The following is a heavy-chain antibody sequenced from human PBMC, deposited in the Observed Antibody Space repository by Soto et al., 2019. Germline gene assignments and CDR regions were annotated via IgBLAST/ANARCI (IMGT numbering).Heavy chain of an antibody. CDR2: IYHSGST. CDR1: GGSISSGGYS. V-gene: IGHV4-30-2*06. D-gene: IGHD3-10*01. J-gene: IGHJ6*02. Sequence: SETLSLTCAVSGGSISSGGYSWSWIRQSPGKGLEWIGYIYHSGSTYYNPSLKSRVTISVDRSQNQFSLKLSSVTAADTAVYYCASAFTMVRGVSYYGMDVWGQGTTVTVSS. CDR3: ASAFTMVRGVSYYGMDV.